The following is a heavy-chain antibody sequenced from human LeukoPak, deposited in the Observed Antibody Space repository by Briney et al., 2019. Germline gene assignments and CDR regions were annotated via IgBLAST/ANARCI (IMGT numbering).Heavy chain of an antibody. Sequence: GESLRLSCAASGFTFSNYWMSWVRQVPGKGLEWVANINQDGSEENYVDSVKGRFTISRDNAKNSMYLQMNSLRAEDRAVYYCARNKRGDNWGQGALVTVSS. CDR3: ARNKRGDN. CDR1: GFTFSNYW. D-gene: IGHD1/OR15-1a*01. V-gene: IGHV3-7*01. J-gene: IGHJ4*02. CDR2: INQDGSEE.